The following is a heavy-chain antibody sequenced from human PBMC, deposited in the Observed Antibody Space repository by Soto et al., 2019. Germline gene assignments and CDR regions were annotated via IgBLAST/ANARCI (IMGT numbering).Heavy chain of an antibody. CDR1: GGTLSSYS. J-gene: IGHJ6*02. D-gene: IGHD6-6*01. CDR2: ISPSLGTA. CDR3: AIYAEARSASSRGKYYYGRDF. Sequence: ASVKVPCEASGGTLSSYSISWVLPAPGQGLEWVGGISPSLGTANYAQKFQGRVTTTADESTSTPYMELSSLRSDDTAVYFCAIYAEARSASSRGKYYYGRDFWGQGTTVTVSS. V-gene: IGHV1-69*13.